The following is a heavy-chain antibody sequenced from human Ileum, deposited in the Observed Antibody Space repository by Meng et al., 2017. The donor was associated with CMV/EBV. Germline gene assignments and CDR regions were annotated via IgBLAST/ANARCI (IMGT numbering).Heavy chain of an antibody. V-gene: IGHV1-69*10. CDR3: ARGGDCGTTSRGCAFDF. Sequence: SVKVSCKASRGTLNTHGISWLRQAPGQGLEWMGGYITALDRVEYAQNFQDRVTIIADKSTSTAYMQLTSLRSEDPAVYYCARGGDCGTTSRGCAFDFWGQGTMVTVSS. CDR1: RGTLNTHG. CDR2: YITALDRV. J-gene: IGHJ3*01. D-gene: IGHD2-2*01.